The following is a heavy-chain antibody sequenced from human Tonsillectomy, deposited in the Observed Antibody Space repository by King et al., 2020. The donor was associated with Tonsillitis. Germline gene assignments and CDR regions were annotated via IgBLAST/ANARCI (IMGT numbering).Heavy chain of an antibody. CDR3: ASEVRGVMQYDY. CDR1: GGSISSYY. V-gene: IGHV4-4*07. J-gene: IGHJ4*02. Sequence: QLQESGPGLVKPSETLSITCNVSGGSISSYYWSWIRQPAGEGLEWIGRIYVSGNTNCNPSLKSRVTMSVDTSKNQFSLKLSSVTAADTAVYYCASEVRGVMQYDYWGQGTLVTVSS. D-gene: IGHD3-10*01. CDR2: IYVSGNT.